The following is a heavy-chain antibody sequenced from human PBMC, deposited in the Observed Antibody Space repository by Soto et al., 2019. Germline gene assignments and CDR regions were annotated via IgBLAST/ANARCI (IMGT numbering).Heavy chain of an antibody. CDR1: GGSISSSIYY. V-gene: IGHV4-39*01. CDR2: IYYSGST. Sequence: SETLSLTCTVSGGSISSSIYYWGWIRQPPGKGLEWIGSIYYSGSTYYNPSLKSRVTISVDTSKNQFSLKLSSVTAADTAVYYCARIGSRIAARPQFDYWGQGTLVTVSS. CDR3: ARIGSRIAARPQFDY. J-gene: IGHJ4*02. D-gene: IGHD6-6*01.